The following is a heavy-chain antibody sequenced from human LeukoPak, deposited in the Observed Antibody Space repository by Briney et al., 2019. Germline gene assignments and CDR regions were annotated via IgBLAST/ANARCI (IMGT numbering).Heavy chain of an antibody. CDR1: GFTFSSYW. V-gene: IGHV3-7*01. Sequence: PGGSLRLSCAASGFTFSSYWMSWVRQAPGKGLEWVANVKQDGSEKYYVDSVKGRFTISRDNAKNSLYLQMNSLRAEDTAVYYCARITSSGGRYYYYYYYMDVWGKGTTVTISS. CDR3: ARITSSGGRYYYYYYYMDV. CDR2: VKQDGSEK. J-gene: IGHJ6*03. D-gene: IGHD6-19*01.